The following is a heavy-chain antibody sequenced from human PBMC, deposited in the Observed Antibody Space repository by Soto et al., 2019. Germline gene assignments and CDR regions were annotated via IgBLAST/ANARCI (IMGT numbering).Heavy chain of an antibody. J-gene: IGHJ3*01. Sequence: EVQLVESGGGLVQPGGSLRLSCAASGFTFSNYEMDWVRQAPGKGLEWISYISTSGSTIFYADSVKGRFSISRDDAGSSLHLQMDSLRAEDTAVYYCAREICSGSRCYDTFDLWGQGTTVTVSS. D-gene: IGHD2-15*01. V-gene: IGHV3-48*03. CDR1: GFTFSNYE. CDR2: ISTSGSTI. CDR3: AREICSGSRCYDTFDL.